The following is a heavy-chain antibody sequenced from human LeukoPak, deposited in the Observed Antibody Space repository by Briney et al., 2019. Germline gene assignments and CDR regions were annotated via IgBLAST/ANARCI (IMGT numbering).Heavy chain of an antibody. D-gene: IGHD6-13*01. CDR2: VYYSGTT. J-gene: IGHJ4*02. V-gene: IGHV4-61*01. CDR3: ARDETKPAAGLEY. CDR1: GASVSSGSYY. Sequence: PSETLSLTCTVSGASVSSGSYYWTWIRQPPGKGLEWIGYVYYSGTTNYNPSLKSRVTISIDPSKNQFSLKLSSVTAADTAIYYCARDETKPAAGLEYWGQGALVTVSS.